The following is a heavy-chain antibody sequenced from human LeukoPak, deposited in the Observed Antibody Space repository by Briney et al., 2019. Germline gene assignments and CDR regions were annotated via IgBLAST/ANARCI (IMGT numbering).Heavy chain of an antibody. CDR2: INGDGANT. D-gene: IGHD1-26*01. Sequence: GGSLRLSCEASGFTFSNYWMHWVRQTQEKGLVWVSSINGDGANTRYADSVKGRSTISRDNAKNTLNLQMNSVIAEDTAVYYCARDERWSLTYWGQGTLVSVSS. CDR3: ARDERWSLTY. CDR1: GFTFSNYW. V-gene: IGHV3-74*01. J-gene: IGHJ4*02.